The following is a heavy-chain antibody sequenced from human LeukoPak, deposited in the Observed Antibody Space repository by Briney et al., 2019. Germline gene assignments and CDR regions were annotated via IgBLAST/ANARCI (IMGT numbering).Heavy chain of an antibody. CDR1: GFTFRNHW. D-gene: IGHD7-27*01. CDR3: ARNNWGIDY. CDR2: INNDGSDT. V-gene: IGHV3-74*01. J-gene: IGHJ4*02. Sequence: GGSLRLSCAASGFTFRNHWMHGGRQAPGKGLIWVARINNDGSDTSHADSVEGRFTISRDNAKDTLYLQMNSLRVEDTAVYYCARNNWGIDYWGQGTLVAVSS.